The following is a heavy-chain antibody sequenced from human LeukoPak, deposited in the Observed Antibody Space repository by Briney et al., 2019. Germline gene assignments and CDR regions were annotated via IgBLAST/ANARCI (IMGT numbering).Heavy chain of an antibody. D-gene: IGHD3-22*01. Sequence: GGSLRLSCAASGFTFSSYSMNWVRQAPGKGLEWVSSISSSSSYIYYADSVKGRFTISRDNAKNSLYLQMNSLRAEDTAVYYCARDRRYYYDSSGYSGWFDPWGQGTLVTVSS. J-gene: IGHJ5*02. CDR1: GFTFSSYS. V-gene: IGHV3-21*01. CDR3: ARDRRYYYDSSGYSGWFDP. CDR2: ISSSSSYI.